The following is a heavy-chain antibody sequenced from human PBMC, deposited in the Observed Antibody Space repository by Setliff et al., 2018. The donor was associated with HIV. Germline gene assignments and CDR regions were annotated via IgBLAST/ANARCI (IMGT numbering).Heavy chain of an antibody. CDR1: GFSLRSYS. V-gene: IGHV3-48*01. CDR3: ARDGVAVAGAT. D-gene: IGHD6-19*01. CDR2: ISSRGSTM. J-gene: IGHJ5*02. Sequence: GGSLRLSCAASGFSLRSYSMNWVRQAPGKVLEWVSYISSRGSTMFYADSVKGRFTISRDNAKNSLYLQMNSLRAEDTAVYYCARDGVAVAGATWGQGTLVTVSS.